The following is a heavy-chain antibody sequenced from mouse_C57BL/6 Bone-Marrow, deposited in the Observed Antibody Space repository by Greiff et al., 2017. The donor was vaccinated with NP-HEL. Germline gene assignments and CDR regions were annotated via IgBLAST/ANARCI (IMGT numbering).Heavy chain of an antibody. D-gene: IGHD2-1*01. J-gene: IGHJ1*03. V-gene: IGHV7-1*01. Sequence: EVQVVESGGGLVQSGRSLRLSCATSGFTFSDFYMEWVRQAPGKGLEWIAASRNKANDYTTEYSASVKGRFIVSRDTSQSILYLQMNALRAEDTAIYYCARDNYGNYFWYFDVWGTGTTVTVSS. CDR3: ARDNYGNYFWYFDV. CDR1: GFTFSDFY. CDR2: SRNKANDYTT.